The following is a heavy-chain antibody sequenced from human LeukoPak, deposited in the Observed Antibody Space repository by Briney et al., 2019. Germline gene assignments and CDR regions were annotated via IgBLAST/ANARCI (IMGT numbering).Heavy chain of an antibody. J-gene: IGHJ6*02. CDR2: IYYSGST. CDR1: GGSISSYY. V-gene: IGHV4-59*12. D-gene: IGHD6-19*01. Sequence: SETLSLTCTVSGGSISSYYWSWIRQPPGKGLEWIGYIYYSGSTNYNPSLKSRVTISVDTSKNQFSLKLGSVTAADTAVYYCAGAIAVAGTVYYYYGMDVWGQGTTVTVSS. CDR3: AGAIAVAGTVYYYYGMDV.